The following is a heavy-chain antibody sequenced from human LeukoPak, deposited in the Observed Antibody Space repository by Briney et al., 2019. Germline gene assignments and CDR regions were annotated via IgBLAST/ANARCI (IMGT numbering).Heavy chain of an antibody. CDR2: IYYSGST. CDR3: ASAHRASYYDFWSGYYPFDY. D-gene: IGHD3-3*01. CDR1: GGSISSSSYY. V-gene: IGHV4-39*07. Sequence: SETLSLTCTVSGGSISSSSYYWGRIRQPPGKGLEWIGSIYYSGSTNYNPSLKSRVTISVDTSKNQFSLKLSSVTAADTAVYYCASAHRASYYDFWSGYYPFDYWGQGTLVTVSS. J-gene: IGHJ4*02.